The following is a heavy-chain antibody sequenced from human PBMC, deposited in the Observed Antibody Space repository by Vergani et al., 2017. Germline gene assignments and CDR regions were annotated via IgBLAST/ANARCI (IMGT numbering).Heavy chain of an antibody. J-gene: IGHJ4*02. CDR3: ARAIAAAGTDY. V-gene: IGHV3-48*03. CDR2: ISSSGSTI. Sequence: EVQLVESGGGLVQPGGSLRLSCAASGFTFSSYEMNWVRQAPGKGLEWVSYISSSGSTIYYADSVTGRFTISRDNAKNSLYLQMNSLRAEDTAVYYCARAIAAAGTDYWGQGTLVTVSS. CDR1: GFTFSSYE. D-gene: IGHD6-13*01.